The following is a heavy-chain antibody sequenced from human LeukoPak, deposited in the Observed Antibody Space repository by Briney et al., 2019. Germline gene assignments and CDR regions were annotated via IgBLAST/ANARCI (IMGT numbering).Heavy chain of an antibody. J-gene: IGHJ4*02. V-gene: IGHV3-30*04. Sequence: PGGSLRLSCAASGFTFSSYAMHWVRQAPGKGLEWVAVISYDGSNKYYADSVKGRFTISRDNSKNTLYLQMNSLRAEDTAAYYCARGRGGYNNFDYWGQGTLVTVSS. CDR2: ISYDGSNK. CDR3: ARGRGGYNNFDY. CDR1: GFTFSSYA. D-gene: IGHD5-24*01.